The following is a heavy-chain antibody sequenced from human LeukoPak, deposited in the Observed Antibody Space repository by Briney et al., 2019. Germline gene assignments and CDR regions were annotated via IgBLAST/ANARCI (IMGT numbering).Heavy chain of an antibody. V-gene: IGHV4-59*08. D-gene: IGHD2-2*01. Sequence: PSETLSLTCTVSGGSISSYYWSWIRQPPGKGLEWIGYIYYSGSTNYNPSLKSRVTISVDTSKNQFSLKLSSVTAADTAVYYCARSLVVVPAAFDYWGQGTLVTVSS. CDR3: ARSLVVVPAAFDY. J-gene: IGHJ4*02. CDR1: GGSISSYY. CDR2: IYYSGST.